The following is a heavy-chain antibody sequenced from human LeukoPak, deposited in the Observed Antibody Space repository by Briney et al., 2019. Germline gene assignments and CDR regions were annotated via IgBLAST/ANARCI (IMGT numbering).Heavy chain of an antibody. D-gene: IGHD5-24*01. CDR1: GGTFSSYA. CDR3: ARGWSRDGLFDY. CDR2: IIPILGIA. V-gene: IGHV1-69*04. Sequence: SVEVSCKASGGTFSSYAISWVRQAPGQGLEWMGRIIPILGIANYAQKFQGRVTITADKSTSTAYMELSSLRSEDTAVYYCARGWSRDGLFDYWGQGTLVTVSS. J-gene: IGHJ4*02.